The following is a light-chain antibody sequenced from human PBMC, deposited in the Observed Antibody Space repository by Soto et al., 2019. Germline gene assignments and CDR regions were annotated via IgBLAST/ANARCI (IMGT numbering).Light chain of an antibody. CDR3: NSYTTSSTRV. Sequence: QSVLTQPASVSGSPGQSITISCTGTSSDVGAYNHVSWYQQHPGKAPKLMIYEVSNRPSGVSNRFSGSKSGNTASLTISGLQAEDEADYYCNSYTTSSTRVFGGGTKLTVL. V-gene: IGLV2-14*01. J-gene: IGLJ3*02. CDR1: SSDVGAYNH. CDR2: EVS.